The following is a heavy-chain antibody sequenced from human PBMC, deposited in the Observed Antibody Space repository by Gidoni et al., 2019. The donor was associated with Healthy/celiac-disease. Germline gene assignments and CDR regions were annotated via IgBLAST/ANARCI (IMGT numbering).Heavy chain of an antibody. CDR1: GFTFNSYA. Sequence: EVQLVESGGGLVQPGGSLRLSCAASGFTFNSYAMCWVRQAPGKGLEWVAGISGRGGNTYYADSVKGRFTISRDNSKNTLYLQMNSLRAEDTAVYYCARNHLDTAMGAFNYWGQGTLVTVSS. CDR3: ARNHLDTAMGAFNY. CDR2: ISGRGGNT. J-gene: IGHJ4*02. V-gene: IGHV3-23*04. D-gene: IGHD5-18*01.